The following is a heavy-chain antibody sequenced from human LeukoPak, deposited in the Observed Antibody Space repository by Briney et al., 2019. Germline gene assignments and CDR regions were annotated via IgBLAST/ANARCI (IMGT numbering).Heavy chain of an antibody. V-gene: IGHV4-59*01. CDR3: ARHYYDSSGYWPDAFDI. D-gene: IGHD3-22*01. Sequence: PSETLSLTCTVSGASISSYYWSWIRQSAGKGLEWIGYIYYSGSTNYNPSLKSRVTISVDTSKNQFSLKLSSVTAADTVVYYCARHYYDSSGYWPDAFDIWGQGTMVTVSS. J-gene: IGHJ3*02. CDR1: GASISSYY. CDR2: IYYSGST.